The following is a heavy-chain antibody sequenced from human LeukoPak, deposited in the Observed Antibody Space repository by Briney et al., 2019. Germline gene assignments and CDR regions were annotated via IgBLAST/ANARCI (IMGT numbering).Heavy chain of an antibody. CDR1: GFTFSSYG. J-gene: IGHJ4*02. Sequence: PGGSLRLSCAASGFTFSSYGMHWVRQAPGKGLEWVAFIRYDGSNKYYADSVKGRFTISRDNSKNTLHLQMNSLRAEDTAVYYCAKAPSHCSGGSCWYYFDYWGQGTLVTVSS. CDR2: IRYDGSNK. CDR3: AKAPSHCSGGSCWYYFDY. D-gene: IGHD2-15*01. V-gene: IGHV3-30*02.